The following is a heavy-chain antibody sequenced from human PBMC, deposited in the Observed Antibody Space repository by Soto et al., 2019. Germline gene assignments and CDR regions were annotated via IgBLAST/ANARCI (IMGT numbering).Heavy chain of an antibody. CDR1: GGSFSGYY. V-gene: IGHV4-34*01. J-gene: IGHJ5*02. Sequence: SETLSLTCAVYGGSFSGYYWSWIRQPPGKGLEWIGETNDSENTKYNPSLKSRVTISADTSKNQFSLKLNSVTAADTAMYYCARVVVREVTTLFGLTMNNWFDPWGQGTLVTVSS. D-gene: IGHD4-17*01. CDR3: ARVVVREVTTLFGLTMNNWFDP. CDR2: TNDSENT.